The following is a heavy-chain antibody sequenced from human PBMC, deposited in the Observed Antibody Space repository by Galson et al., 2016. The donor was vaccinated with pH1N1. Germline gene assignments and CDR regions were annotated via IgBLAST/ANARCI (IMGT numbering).Heavy chain of an antibody. V-gene: IGHV3-23*01. CDR2: FDGSGGST. CDR1: GFTFSTYA. D-gene: IGHD5-18*01. J-gene: IGHJ4*02. CDR3: ARDGWSDVDSATVIGDHLDD. Sequence: SLRLSCAASGFTFSTYAMSWVRQAPGKGLEWVSSFDGSGGSTYYADSVKGRFTISRDTSKSTLYLQMNSLRGEDTALYYCARDGWSDVDSATVIGDHLDDWGQGTLV.